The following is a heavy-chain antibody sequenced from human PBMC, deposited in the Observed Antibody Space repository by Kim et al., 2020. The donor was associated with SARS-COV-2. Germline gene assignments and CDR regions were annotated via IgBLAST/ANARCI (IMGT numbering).Heavy chain of an antibody. J-gene: IGHJ4*02. D-gene: IGHD3-22*01. Sequence: EYAASVKGRFIISRDHSDNSLRLQMNSLKIEDTAVYYCARVSSSGYCYDYWGQGTLLTVSS. CDR3: ARVSSSGYCYDY. V-gene: IGHV3-72*01.